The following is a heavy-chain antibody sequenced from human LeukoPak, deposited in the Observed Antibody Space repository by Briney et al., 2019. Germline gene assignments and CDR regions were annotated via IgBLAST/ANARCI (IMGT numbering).Heavy chain of an antibody. CDR3: ARDPIHSGTLYYFDY. D-gene: IGHD1-26*01. V-gene: IGHV3-30-3*01. Sequence: GGSLRLSCAASGFTFSSYWMSWVRQAPGKGLEWVAVISYDGSNKYYADSVKGRFTISRDNSKNTLYLQMNSLRAEDTAVYYCARDPIHSGTLYYFDYWGQGTLVTVSS. J-gene: IGHJ4*02. CDR2: ISYDGSNK. CDR1: GFTFSSYW.